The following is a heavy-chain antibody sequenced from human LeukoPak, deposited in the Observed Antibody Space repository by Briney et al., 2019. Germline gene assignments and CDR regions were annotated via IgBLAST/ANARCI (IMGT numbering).Heavy chain of an antibody. Sequence: ASVKVSCKASGYTFTSYGISWVRQAPGQGLEWMGWISAYNGNTNYAQKLQGRVTMTTDTSTSTAYMELRSLRSDDTAVYYCAXXXRXTTWIHYFDYWGQGTLVTVSS. J-gene: IGHJ4*02. CDR2: ISAYNGNT. CDR3: AXXXRXTTWIHYFDY. CDR1: GYTFTSYG. D-gene: IGHD1-7*01. V-gene: IGHV1-18*01.